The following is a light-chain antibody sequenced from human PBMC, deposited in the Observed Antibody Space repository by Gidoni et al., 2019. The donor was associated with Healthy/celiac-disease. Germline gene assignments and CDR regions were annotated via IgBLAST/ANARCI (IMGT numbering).Light chain of an antibody. J-gene: IGKJ4*01. CDR2: LGA. V-gene: IGKV2-28*01. CDR3: MQALQTPT. Sequence: DIVMTQSPLSLPVTPGEPASISCRSSQSLLHSNAYNYLDWYLQKTGQSPQLLIYLGANRASGVPDRFSGSGSGTDFTLKISRVEAEDVGVYYCMQALQTPTFGGXTKVEIK. CDR1: QSLLHSNAYNY.